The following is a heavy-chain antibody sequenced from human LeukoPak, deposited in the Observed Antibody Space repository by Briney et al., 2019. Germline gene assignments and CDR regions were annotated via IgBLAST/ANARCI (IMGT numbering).Heavy chain of an antibody. J-gene: IGHJ4*02. CDR2: ISSSGSTI. Sequence: GGSLRLSCAASGFTFSSYEMNWVRQAPGKGLEWVSYISSSGSTIYYADSVKGRFTISRDNAKNSLYLQMNSLRAEDTAVYYCAIPKGVSHSTRPDYWGQGTLVTVSS. V-gene: IGHV3-48*03. CDR1: GFTFSSYE. CDR3: AIPKGVSHSTRPDY. D-gene: IGHD3-10*01.